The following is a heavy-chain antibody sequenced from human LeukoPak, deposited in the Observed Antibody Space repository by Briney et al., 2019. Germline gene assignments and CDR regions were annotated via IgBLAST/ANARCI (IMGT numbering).Heavy chain of an antibody. D-gene: IGHD6-13*01. V-gene: IGHV1-69*06. CDR3: ATNLVWGIAAAGTDT. CDR1: GGTFISYA. CDR2: IIPIFGTA. J-gene: IGHJ5*02. Sequence: SVKVSCKASGGTFISYAISWVRQAPGRGLEWMGGIIPIFGTANYAQKFQGRVTMTEDTSTDTAYMELSSLRSEDTAVYYCATNLVWGIAAAGTDTWGQGTLVTVSS.